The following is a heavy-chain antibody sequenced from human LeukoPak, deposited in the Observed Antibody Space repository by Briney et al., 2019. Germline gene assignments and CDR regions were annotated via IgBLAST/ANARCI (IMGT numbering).Heavy chain of an antibody. Sequence: SETLSLTCTVSGGSISTYYWSWIRQPAGKGLEWIGYIYYSGSTNYNPSLKSRVTISVDTSKNQFSLKLSSVTAADTAVYYCARDRGGTASYYYYMGVWGKGTTVTVSS. J-gene: IGHJ6*03. CDR3: ARDRGGTASYYYYMGV. V-gene: IGHV4-59*01. CDR2: IYYSGST. D-gene: IGHD2-15*01. CDR1: GGSISTYY.